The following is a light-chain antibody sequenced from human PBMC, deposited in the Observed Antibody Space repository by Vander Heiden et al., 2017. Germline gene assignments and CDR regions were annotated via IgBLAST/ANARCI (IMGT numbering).Light chain of an antibody. J-gene: IGKJ2*01. Sequence: ILLTPSPGTRSLSPGEKATLACRASQSGSSSYVAWYQQKPGQAPRLLIYGASSRATGIPDRFSGSGSGTDFTRTISRLEPEDCAVYYCQQDGSSPRTFGQGTKLEIK. CDR1: QSGSSSY. CDR2: GAS. CDR3: QQDGSSPRT. V-gene: IGKV3-20*01.